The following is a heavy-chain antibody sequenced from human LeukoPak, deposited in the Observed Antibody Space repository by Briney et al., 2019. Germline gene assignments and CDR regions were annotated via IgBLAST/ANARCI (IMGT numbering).Heavy chain of an antibody. CDR3: ARRAGYCSSTSCYGGGWFDP. V-gene: IGHV4-61*02. D-gene: IGHD2-2*01. CDR2: IYTSGST. J-gene: IGHJ5*02. Sequence: SQTLSLTCTVSGGSISSGSYYWSWIRQPAGKGLEWIGRIYTSGSTNYNPSLKSRVTISVDTSKNQVSLKLSSVTAADTAVYYCARRAGYCSSTSCYGGGWFDPWGQGTLVTVSS. CDR1: GGSISSGSYY.